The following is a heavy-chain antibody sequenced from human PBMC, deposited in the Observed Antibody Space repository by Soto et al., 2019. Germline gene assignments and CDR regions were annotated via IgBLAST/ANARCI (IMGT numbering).Heavy chain of an antibody. CDR3: ARDLRGRGLGSSSSVGY. CDR1: GFTFSSYA. CDR2: ISYDGSNK. J-gene: IGHJ4*02. D-gene: IGHD6-6*01. Sequence: VGSLRLSCAASGFTFSSYAMHWVRQAPGKGLEWVAVISYDGSNKYYADSVKGRFTISRDNSKNTLYLQMNSLRAEDTAVYYCARDLRGRGLGSSSSVGYWGQGTLVTVSS. V-gene: IGHV3-30-3*01.